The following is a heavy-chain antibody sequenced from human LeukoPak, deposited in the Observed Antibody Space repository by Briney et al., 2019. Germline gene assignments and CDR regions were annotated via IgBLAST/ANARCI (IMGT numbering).Heavy chain of an antibody. CDR3: AKDVGKWESLHFFDY. D-gene: IGHD1-26*01. J-gene: IGHJ4*02. CDR2: ISDIGIGT. V-gene: IGHV3-23*01. CDR1: GFIFSNYV. Sequence: GGSLRLSCAASGFIFSNYVMGWVRQAPGKGLELVSSISDIGIGTYYADSVKGRFTIFRDNSRNTLYLQMNSLRGDDTAVYYCAKDVGKWESLHFFDYWGQGTLVTVSS.